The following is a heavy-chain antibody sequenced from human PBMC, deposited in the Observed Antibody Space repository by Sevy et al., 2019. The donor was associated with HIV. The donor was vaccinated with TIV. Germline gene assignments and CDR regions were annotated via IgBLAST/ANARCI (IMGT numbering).Heavy chain of an antibody. D-gene: IGHD3-22*01. J-gene: IGHJ4*02. V-gene: IGHV3-33*03. Sequence: GGSLRLSCTASGFTFRNYGMQWVRQAPGKGLEWMALIWYDGSNKYYADSVNVRFTIARDNSKNTLYMQMNSLRAEDTAVYYCATARASRGPDRGYYFDYWGQGTLVTVSS. CDR2: IWYDGSNK. CDR1: GFTFRNYG. CDR3: ATARASRGPDRGYYFDY.